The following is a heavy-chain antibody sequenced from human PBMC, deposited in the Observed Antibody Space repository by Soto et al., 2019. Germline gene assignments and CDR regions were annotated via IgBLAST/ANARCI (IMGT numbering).Heavy chain of an antibody. CDR1: GFTFSLYA. V-gene: IGHV3-23*05. J-gene: IGHJ4*02. Sequence: GGSLRLSCAASGFTFSLYAMIWVRQAPGTGLEWVSTIDHSGTNTHYADSVKGRFTISRDSSRNTVHLQMNSLRAADTALYYCVAWASAHFDYWGQGTPVTVSS. D-gene: IGHD5-12*01. CDR2: IDHSGTNT. CDR3: VAWASAHFDY.